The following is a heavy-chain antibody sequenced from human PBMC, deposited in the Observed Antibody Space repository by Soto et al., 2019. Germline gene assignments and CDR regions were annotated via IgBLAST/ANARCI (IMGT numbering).Heavy chain of an antibody. CDR1: GGSIIEYY. D-gene: IGHD1-26*01. J-gene: IGHJ6*02. CDR3: ARQSGGYYYYGMDV. Sequence: SETLSLTCTDSGGSIIEYYWTGIRQPPGKGLEWIGYIYYSGTTDYSPSLKSRVTISVDTSKNQFSLKLSSVTAADSAIYYCARQSGGYYYYGMDVWGQGTTVS. V-gene: IGHV4-59*08. CDR2: IYYSGTT.